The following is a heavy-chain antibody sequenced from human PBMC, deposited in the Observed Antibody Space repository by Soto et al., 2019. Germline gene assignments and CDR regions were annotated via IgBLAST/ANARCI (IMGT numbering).Heavy chain of an antibody. CDR1: GFTISTYV. V-gene: IGHV3-23*01. D-gene: IGHD2-15*01. CDR3: AKDRKGSYCSGGTCYSFDY. J-gene: IGHJ4*02. CDR2: ISGSSDNT. Sequence: EVQLLESGGGLVQPGGSLRLSCAASGFTISTYVMSWVRQAPGKGLEWVSAISGSSDNTYYADSARGRFTISRDPSKSTLYLQMNSLRAEDTAVYYCAKDRKGSYCSGGTCYSFDYGGQGTLVTVSS.